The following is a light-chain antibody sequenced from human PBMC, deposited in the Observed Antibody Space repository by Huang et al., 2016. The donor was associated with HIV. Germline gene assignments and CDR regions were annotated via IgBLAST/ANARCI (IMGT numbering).Light chain of an antibody. J-gene: IGKJ1*01. CDR2: GAS. Sequence: DIQMTQSPASLSASVGDRVTITCRATQSISKYVNWYQQKPGKAPTRLIYGASTLQSGVPSRFSGSGSGTDFTLTISSLQPEDFTTYYCQQSYNTPPTFGQGTKVEI. CDR3: QQSYNTPPT. V-gene: IGKV1-39*01. CDR1: QSISKY.